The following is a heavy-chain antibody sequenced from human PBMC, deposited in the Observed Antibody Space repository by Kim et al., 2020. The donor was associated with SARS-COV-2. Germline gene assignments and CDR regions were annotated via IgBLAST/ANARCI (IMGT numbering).Heavy chain of an antibody. CDR2: INPSGGST. J-gene: IGHJ4*02. CDR1: GYTFTSYY. D-gene: IGHD4-17*01. CDR3: ARVGNEYGDYDY. V-gene: IGHV1-46*01. Sequence: ASVKVSCKASGYTFTSYYMHWVRQAPGQGLEWMGIINPSGGSTSSAQKFQGRVSMTRDTSTSTVYMELSSLRSEDTAVYYCARVGNEYGDYDYWGQGTLVTVSP.